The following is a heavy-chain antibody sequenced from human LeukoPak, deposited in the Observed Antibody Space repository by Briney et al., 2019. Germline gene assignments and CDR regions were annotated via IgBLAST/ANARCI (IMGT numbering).Heavy chain of an antibody. Sequence: GGSLRLSCATSGFTLTSYTMPWVRQAPGKGLEWVAVVSYDGTKISYADSVKGRFTMSRDISKNTLYLQMNSLKPEDSALYYCARDRVQIWSYVGTFDSWGQGTLVTVS. CDR2: VSYDGTKI. J-gene: IGHJ4*02. D-gene: IGHD5-18*01. CDR1: GFTLTSYT. V-gene: IGHV3-30-3*01. CDR3: ARDRVQIWSYVGTFDS.